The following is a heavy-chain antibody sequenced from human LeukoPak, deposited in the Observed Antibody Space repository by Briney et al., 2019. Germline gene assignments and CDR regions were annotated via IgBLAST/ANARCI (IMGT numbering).Heavy chain of an antibody. D-gene: IGHD6-13*01. CDR2: IYYSGST. CDR1: GGSISVSSYY. CDR3: ASVDYSSSWYYYFDY. V-gene: IGHV4-39*01. J-gene: IGHJ4*02. Sequence: SETLSLTCTVSGGSISVSSYYWGWIRQPPGKGLEWIGSIYYSGSTYYNPSLKSRVTISVDTSKNQFSLKLSSVTAADTAVYYCASVDYSSSWYYYFDYWGQGTLVTVSS.